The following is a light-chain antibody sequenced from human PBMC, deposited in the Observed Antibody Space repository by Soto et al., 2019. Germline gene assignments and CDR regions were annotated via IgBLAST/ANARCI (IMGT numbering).Light chain of an antibody. CDR3: QHYANWPLT. CDR1: QSVSSSY. CDR2: GAS. V-gene: IGKV3-20*01. Sequence: EIVLTQSPGTLSLSPGERATLSCRASQSVSSSYLAWYQQKPGQAPRLLIYGASSRATGIPDRFSGSGSGTDFTLTITSLQSEDFAVYYCQHYANWPLTFGGGTKVESK. J-gene: IGKJ4*01.